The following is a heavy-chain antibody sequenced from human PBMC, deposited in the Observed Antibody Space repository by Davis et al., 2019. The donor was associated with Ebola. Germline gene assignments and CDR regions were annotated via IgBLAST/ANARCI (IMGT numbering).Heavy chain of an antibody. V-gene: IGHV1-69*04. Sequence: SVKVSCKASGGTFSSYTISWVRQAPGQGLEWMGRIIPILGIANYAQKFQGRVTITADKSTSTAYMELSSLRSEDTAVYYCARDTLYLPIAAAGSDPLDYWGQGTLVTVSS. D-gene: IGHD6-13*01. CDR3: ARDTLYLPIAAAGSDPLDY. J-gene: IGHJ4*02. CDR1: GGTFSSYT. CDR2: IIPILGIA.